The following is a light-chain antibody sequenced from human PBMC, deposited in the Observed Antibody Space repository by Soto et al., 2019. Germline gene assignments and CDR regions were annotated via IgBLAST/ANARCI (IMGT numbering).Light chain of an antibody. CDR1: NIGRKS. CDR3: HVWDSSSGHYI. V-gene: IGLV3-21*02. Sequence: SYELTQPPSMSVAPGQTARISCGGNNIGRKSVHWYQQKPGRAPVVVVYDDSDRPSGIPERFSGANSGDTATLTISRVEAGDEADYYCHVWDSSSGHYIFGTGTKATVL. J-gene: IGLJ1*01. CDR2: DDS.